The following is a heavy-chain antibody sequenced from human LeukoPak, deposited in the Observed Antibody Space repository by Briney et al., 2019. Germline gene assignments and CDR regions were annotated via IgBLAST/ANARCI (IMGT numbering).Heavy chain of an antibody. CDR1: GYSFTSYR. Sequence: GESLKISCKGSGYSFTSYRIGWVRQMPGKGLEWMGIIYPGDSDTRYSPSFQGQVTISADKSISTAYLQWSSLKASDTAMYYCARVPFWPGGAFDIWGQGTMVTVSS. V-gene: IGHV5-51*01. CDR2: IYPGDSDT. J-gene: IGHJ3*02. D-gene: IGHD4-23*01. CDR3: ARVPFWPGGAFDI.